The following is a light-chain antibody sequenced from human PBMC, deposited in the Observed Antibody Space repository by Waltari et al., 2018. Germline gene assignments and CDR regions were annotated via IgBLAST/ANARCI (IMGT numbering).Light chain of an antibody. CDR1: SSDLASYNY. J-gene: IGLJ1*01. CDR2: DVT. Sequence: QSALTQPASVSGSPGQSITISCTGTSSDLASYNYVSWYQQYPGEAPKLIIYDVTSRPSGVSSRVSGSKSGHTAFLTISGLQAEDEADFFCSSYTTSWTYVFGTGTTVNVL. V-gene: IGLV2-14*03. CDR3: SSYTTSWTYV.